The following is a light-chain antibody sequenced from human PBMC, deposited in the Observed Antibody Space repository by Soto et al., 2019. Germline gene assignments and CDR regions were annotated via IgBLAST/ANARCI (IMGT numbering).Light chain of an antibody. V-gene: IGKV1-39*01. Sequence: DIQMTQSPSSLSASVGDRVTITCRASQGISSYLNWYQQKPGKAPKLLIYAASSLQSGVPSWFSGSGSGTDFSLTISSLQHEDFATYYCQQSYSTAPWTFGQGTKVEIK. CDR3: QQSYSTAPWT. CDR2: AAS. CDR1: QGISSY. J-gene: IGKJ1*01.